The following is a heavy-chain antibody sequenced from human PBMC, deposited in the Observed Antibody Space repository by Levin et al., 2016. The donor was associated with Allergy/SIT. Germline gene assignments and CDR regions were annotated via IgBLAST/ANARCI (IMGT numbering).Heavy chain of an antibody. CDR3: ARLTTIDGYNFRVFDY. Sequence: VRQMPGKGLEWMGIIYPGDSDTRYSPSFRGQVTISADKSISTAYLQWSSLKASDTAMYYCARLTTIDGYNFRVFDYWGQGTLVTVSS. CDR2: IYPGDSDT. J-gene: IGHJ4*02. V-gene: IGHV5-51*01. D-gene: IGHD5-24*01.